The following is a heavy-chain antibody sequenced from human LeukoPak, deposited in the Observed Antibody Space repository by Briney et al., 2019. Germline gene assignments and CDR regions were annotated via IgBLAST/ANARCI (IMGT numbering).Heavy chain of an antibody. CDR2: INGGSGNT. CDR1: GYTFTNYA. D-gene: IGHD1-26*01. Sequence: ASVKVSCKASGYTFTNYAVHWVRQAPGQSLEWMGWINGGSGNTKYSQKFQGRVTITADESTSTAYMELSSLRSEDTAVYYCARGDPFDGSYYRRHHDAFDIWGQGTMVTVSS. J-gene: IGHJ3*02. CDR3: ARGDPFDGSYYRRHHDAFDI. V-gene: IGHV1-3*01.